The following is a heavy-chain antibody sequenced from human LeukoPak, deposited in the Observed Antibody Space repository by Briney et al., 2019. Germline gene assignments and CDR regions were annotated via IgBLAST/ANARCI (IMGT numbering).Heavy chain of an antibody. J-gene: IGHJ4*02. Sequence: SETLSLTCAVYGGSFSGYYWSWIRQPPGKGLEWIGEINYSGSTNYNPSLKSRVTISVDTSKNQFSLKLSSVTAADTAVYYCARGGWYSSSWSRYYFDYWGQGTLVTVSS. CDR2: INYSGST. V-gene: IGHV4-34*01. CDR3: ARGGWYSSSWSRYYFDY. D-gene: IGHD6-13*01. CDR1: GGSFSGYY.